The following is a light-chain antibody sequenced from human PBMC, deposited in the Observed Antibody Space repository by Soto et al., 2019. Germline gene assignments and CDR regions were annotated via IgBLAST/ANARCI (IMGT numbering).Light chain of an antibody. CDR2: EVS. CDR1: SGDVGGYNY. Sequence: QSALTQPPSASGSPGQSVTISCTGTSGDVGGYNYVSWYQQHPGKAPKLMISEVSERPSGVPDRFSGSKSGNTASLPVSGLQAEDEAHYYCSSYAGSNNLVFGGGTKLAVL. J-gene: IGLJ3*02. CDR3: SSYAGSNNLV. V-gene: IGLV2-8*01.